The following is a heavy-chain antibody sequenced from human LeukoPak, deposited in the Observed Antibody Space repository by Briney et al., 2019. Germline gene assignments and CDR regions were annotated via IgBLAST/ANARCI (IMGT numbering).Heavy chain of an antibody. CDR3: ARDHDILTGYFNYYGMDV. CDR2: IIPILGIA. D-gene: IGHD3-9*01. Sequence: VASVKVSCKASGGTFSSYAISWVRQAPGQGLEWMGRIIPILGIANYAQKFQGRVTITADKSTSTAYMELSSLRSEDTAVYYCARDHDILTGYFNYYGMDVWGQGTTVTVSS. CDR1: GGTFSSYA. J-gene: IGHJ6*02. V-gene: IGHV1-69*04.